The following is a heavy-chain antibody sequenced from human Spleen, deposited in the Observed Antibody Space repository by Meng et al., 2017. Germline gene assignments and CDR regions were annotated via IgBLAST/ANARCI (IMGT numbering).Heavy chain of an antibody. V-gene: IGHV3-74*01. CDR3: AKDLRWNACDA. CDR1: GFTFSSYW. J-gene: IGHJ3*01. Sequence: LVETGGGLFQLGGSLRLSCTVSGFTFSSYWMNWVRQVPGEGLVWVSQINKDGSTTRYADSVKGRFTISRDNTKNTLYLQMNSLRAEDTAIYYCAKDLRWNACDAWGQGTMVTVSS. D-gene: IGHD4-23*01. CDR2: INKDGSTT.